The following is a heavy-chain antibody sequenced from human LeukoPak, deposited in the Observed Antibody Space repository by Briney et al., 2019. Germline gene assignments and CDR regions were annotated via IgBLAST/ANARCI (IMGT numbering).Heavy chain of an antibody. D-gene: IGHD3-9*01. V-gene: IGHV1-69*04. Sequence: SVKVSCKATGGTFSNYAISWVRQAPGQGLEWMGRIIVTLGTANYAQKFQGRVAITADKSTNTGYMELSGLRSEDTAVYYCARAVDDDLAGYYWGDWFDPWGQGTLVTVSS. CDR2: IIVTLGTA. CDR3: ARAVDDDLAGYYWGDWFDP. CDR1: GGTFSNYA. J-gene: IGHJ5*02.